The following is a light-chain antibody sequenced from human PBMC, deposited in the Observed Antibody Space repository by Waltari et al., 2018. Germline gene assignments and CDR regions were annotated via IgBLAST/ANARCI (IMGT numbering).Light chain of an antibody. V-gene: IGKV4-1*01. CDR3: QQYYSTPVT. Sequence: DIVMTQSPDSLAVSLGERATINYKSSQSVLSSSNNKNYLAWYQQKPGQPPKLVIYWASTRESGVPDRFSGSGSGTDFTLTISSLQAEDVAVYYCQQYYSTPVTFGGGTKLEI. CDR1: QSVLSSSNNKNY. CDR2: WAS. J-gene: IGKJ4*01.